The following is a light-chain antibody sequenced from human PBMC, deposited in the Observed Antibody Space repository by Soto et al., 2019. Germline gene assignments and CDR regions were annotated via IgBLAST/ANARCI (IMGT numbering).Light chain of an antibody. CDR2: LNSDGSH. CDR1: SGHSSYA. Sequence: QSVLTQSPSASASLGASVKLTCTLSSGHSSYAIAWHQQQPETGPRYLMKLNSDGSHSKGDGIPDRFSGSSSGAERYLTISSLQSEDEADYYCQTWGTGIVVFGGGTKVTVL. V-gene: IGLV4-69*01. J-gene: IGLJ2*01. CDR3: QTWGTGIVV.